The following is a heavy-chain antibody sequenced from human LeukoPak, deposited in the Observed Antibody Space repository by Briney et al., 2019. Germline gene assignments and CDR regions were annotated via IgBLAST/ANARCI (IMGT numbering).Heavy chain of an antibody. D-gene: IGHD5-24*01. J-gene: IGHJ6*03. CDR2: INHSGST. Sequence: SETLSLTCAVYGGSFSGYYWSWIRQPPGKGLEWIGEINHSGSTNYNPSLKSRVTISVDTSKNKFSLKLSSVTAADTAVYYCARGRDGYNYYYYFYMDVWGKGTTVTVSS. CDR1: GGSFSGYY. V-gene: IGHV4-34*01. CDR3: ARGRDGYNYYYYFYMDV.